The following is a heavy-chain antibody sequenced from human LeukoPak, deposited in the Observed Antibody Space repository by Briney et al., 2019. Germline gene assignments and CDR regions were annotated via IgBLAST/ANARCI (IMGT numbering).Heavy chain of an antibody. J-gene: IGHJ6*02. D-gene: IGHD5-12*01. CDR3: ARDRLARGYDPQSNYYYYGTDV. V-gene: IGHV3-21*01. CDR2: ISSSSSYI. CDR1: GFTFSSYS. Sequence: GGSLRLSCAASGFTFSSYSMNWVRQAPGKGLEGVSSISSSSSYIYYADSVKGRFTISRDNAKNSLYLQTNSLRAEDTAVYYCARDRLARGYDPQSNYYYYGTDVWGQGTTATVSS.